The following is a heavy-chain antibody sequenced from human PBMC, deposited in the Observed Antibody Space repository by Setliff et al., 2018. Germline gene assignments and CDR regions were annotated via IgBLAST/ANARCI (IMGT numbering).Heavy chain of an antibody. CDR2: MNPNTGYT. J-gene: IGHJ5*02. V-gene: IGHV1-8*02. D-gene: IGHD7-27*01. CDR3: XXGSRSQNWGGRYSWFDP. Sequence: ASVKVSCKASGYSFSTYDINWVRQAAGQGLEWMGWMNPNTGYTGYARNFQGRVTMTRXXXISTXXXXXXXXXXXXXXXXXXXXGSRSQNWGGRYSWFDPWGQGTLVTVSS. CDR1: GYSFSTYD.